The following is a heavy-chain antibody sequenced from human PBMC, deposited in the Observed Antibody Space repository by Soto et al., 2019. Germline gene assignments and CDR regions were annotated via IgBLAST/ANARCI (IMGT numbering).Heavy chain of an antibody. D-gene: IGHD1-7*01. CDR1: GFTFSDFE. Sequence: QVQLVESGGGVVQPGRSLRLSCSASGFTFSDFEMYWVRQAPGKGLDWVSFISYDGSNQYYAGYVKGRFTVSRDNSKNTLFLLMNSLRPEDTAVYFCARRTGTAPRFDYWGQGTLVTGSS. J-gene: IGHJ4*02. CDR2: ISYDGSNQ. V-gene: IGHV3-30-3*01. CDR3: ARRTGTAPRFDY.